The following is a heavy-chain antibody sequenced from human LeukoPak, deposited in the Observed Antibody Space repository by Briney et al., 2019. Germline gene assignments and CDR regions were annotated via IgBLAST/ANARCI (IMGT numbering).Heavy chain of an antibody. CDR3: ARGFFYGSGTPFRYYYYMDV. V-gene: IGHV4-4*07. Sequence: SETLSLTCTVSGGSISSYYWSWIRQPAGKGLEWIGRIYTSGSTNYNPSLKSRVTISVDTSKNQFSLKLSSVTAADTAVYYCARGFFYGSGTPFRYYYYMDVWGKGTTVTVSS. CDR2: IYTSGST. D-gene: IGHD3-10*01. CDR1: GGSISSYY. J-gene: IGHJ6*03.